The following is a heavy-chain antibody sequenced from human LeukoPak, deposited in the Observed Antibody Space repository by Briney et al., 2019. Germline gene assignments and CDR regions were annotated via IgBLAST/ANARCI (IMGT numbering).Heavy chain of an antibody. CDR2: INHSGST. Sequence: PSETPSLTCAVYGGSLSGYYWSWIRQPPGKGLEWIGEINHSGSTNYNPSLKSRVTISVDTSKNQFSLKLSSVTAADTAVYYCARGRGYYGSGIRSGWFDPWGQGTLVTVSS. CDR3: ARGRGYYGSGIRSGWFDP. J-gene: IGHJ5*02. D-gene: IGHD3-10*01. CDR1: GGSLSGYY. V-gene: IGHV4-34*01.